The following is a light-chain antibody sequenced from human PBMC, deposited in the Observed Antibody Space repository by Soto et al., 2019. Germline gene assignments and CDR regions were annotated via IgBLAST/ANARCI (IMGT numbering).Light chain of an antibody. CDR1: SSNIGAGYD. Sequence: QSVLTQPPSVSGAPGQRVTISCTGSSSNIGAGYDVHWYQHFPGTTPKFLIYGNTNRPSGVPDRFSASKSGTSASLDITGLQAEDEAEYFCQSYDSSRTVVFGGGTKVTVL. V-gene: IGLV1-40*01. J-gene: IGLJ2*01. CDR3: QSYDSSRTVV. CDR2: GNT.